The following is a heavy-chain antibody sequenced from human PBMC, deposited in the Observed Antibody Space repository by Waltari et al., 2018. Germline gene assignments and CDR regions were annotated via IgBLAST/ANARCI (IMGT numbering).Heavy chain of an antibody. D-gene: IGHD1-20*01. Sequence: EVQLVESGGGLVQPGWSLRLSCAASGFPFGTQWMSWVRQAPGKGLEWVANIKEDGSEIYYVDSVKGRFTISRDNPKNSLYLQMNSLRVDDTAVYYCARNRAITYWGQGTQVTVSS. J-gene: IGHJ4*02. CDR2: IKEDGSEI. CDR1: GFPFGTQW. CDR3: ARNRAITY. V-gene: IGHV3-7*01.